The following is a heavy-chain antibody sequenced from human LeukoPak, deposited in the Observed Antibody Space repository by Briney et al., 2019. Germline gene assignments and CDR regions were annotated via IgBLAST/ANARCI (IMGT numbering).Heavy chain of an antibody. Sequence: NPSETLSLTCTVSGGSISISNYYWGWIRQPPGKGLEWIGSMSYSGRTYYNPSLKTRVTVSLDTSKNQFSLNLISVTAADTAVYYCARSPQGTATTANWLDPWGQGTLVTVSS. V-gene: IGHV4-39*07. CDR1: GGSISISNYY. CDR2: MSYSGRT. CDR3: ARSPQGTATTANWLDP. J-gene: IGHJ5*02. D-gene: IGHD4-17*01.